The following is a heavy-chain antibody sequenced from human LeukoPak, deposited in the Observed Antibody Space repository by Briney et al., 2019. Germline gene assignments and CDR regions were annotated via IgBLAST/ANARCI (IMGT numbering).Heavy chain of an antibody. CDR1: GGSISSYY. J-gene: IGHJ4*02. V-gene: IGHV4-4*07. D-gene: IGHD3-22*01. CDR2: IYNRGST. CDR3: ARVDDRNYYYYFDY. Sequence: PSETLSLTCTVSGGSISSYYGNWIRQPAGKGLEWIGRIYNRGSTNYNPSLKSRVTMSVDTSNNQFSLKLTSVTAADTAVYYCARVDDRNYYYYFDYWGQGTLVTVSS.